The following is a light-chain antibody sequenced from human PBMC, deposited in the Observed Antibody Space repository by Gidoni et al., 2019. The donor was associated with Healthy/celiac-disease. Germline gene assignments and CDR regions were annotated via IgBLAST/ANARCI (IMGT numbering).Light chain of an antibody. J-gene: IGKJ1*01. CDR2: GAS. CDR3: QQYNNCPPWT. V-gene: IGKV3-15*01. CDR1: QSVSSN. Sequence: EIVMTQSPATLSVSPGERATLPCRASQSVSSNLAWYQQKPGQAPRLLIYGASTRATGIPARYSGSGSGTEFTLTISSLQSEDFAVYYCQQYNNCPPWTFGQGTKVEIK.